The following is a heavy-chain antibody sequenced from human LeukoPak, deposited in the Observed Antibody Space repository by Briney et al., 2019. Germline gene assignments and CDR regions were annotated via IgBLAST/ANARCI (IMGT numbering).Heavy chain of an antibody. Sequence: SETLSLTCAVYGGSFSGYYWSWIRQPPGKGLEWIGEINHSGSTNYNPSLKSRVTISVDTSKNQFSLKLSSVTAADTAVYYCARAQAKYYGSGSPINWFDPWGQGTLVTVSS. J-gene: IGHJ5*02. V-gene: IGHV4-34*01. CDR3: ARAQAKYYGSGSPINWFDP. CDR2: INHSGST. CDR1: GGSFSGYY. D-gene: IGHD3-10*01.